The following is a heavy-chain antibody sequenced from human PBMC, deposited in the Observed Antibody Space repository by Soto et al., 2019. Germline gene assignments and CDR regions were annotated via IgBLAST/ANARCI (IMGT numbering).Heavy chain of an antibody. J-gene: IGHJ6*02. CDR3: ARDSAESRYFDWQRGWRYYYGMDV. D-gene: IGHD3-9*01. V-gene: IGHV1-69*13. CDR1: GGTFSSYA. CDR2: IIPIFGTA. Sequence: ASVKVSCKASGGTFSSYAISWVRQAPGQGLEWMGGIIPIFGTANYAQKFQGRVTITADESTSTAYMELSSLRSEDTAVYYCARDSAESRYFDWQRGWRYYYGMDVWGQGTTVTVSS.